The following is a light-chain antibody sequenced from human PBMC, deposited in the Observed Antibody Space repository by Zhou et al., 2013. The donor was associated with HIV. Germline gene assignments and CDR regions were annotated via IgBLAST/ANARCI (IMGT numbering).Light chain of an antibody. CDR2: AAS. CDR1: QDISYY. Sequence: DIQMTQSPSSLSASVGDRVTITCRASQDISYYLVWYQKKPGKAPKLLIYAASTLQSGVPSRFSGSGSGTDFTLTISSLQPEDIATYYCQKYDDAPLTFGGGTTVEI. CDR3: QKYDDAPLT. V-gene: IGKV1-27*01. J-gene: IGKJ4*01.